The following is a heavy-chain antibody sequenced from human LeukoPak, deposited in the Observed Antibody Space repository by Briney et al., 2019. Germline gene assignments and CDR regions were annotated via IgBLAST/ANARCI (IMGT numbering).Heavy chain of an antibody. D-gene: IGHD2-8*02. V-gene: IGHV3-7*01. J-gene: IGHJ6*04. CDR2: INKDGTEK. CDR3: AIFAGAVPGNLLL. Sequence: GGSLRVSCAASEFTSSAFWMTWVRRPPGKGLEWVANINKDGTEKEYVDSVKGRFSILRDNAKNSVFLQMNSLRAEDTAVYYCAIFAGAVPGNLLLWGKGTTVIVSA. CDR1: EFTSSAFW.